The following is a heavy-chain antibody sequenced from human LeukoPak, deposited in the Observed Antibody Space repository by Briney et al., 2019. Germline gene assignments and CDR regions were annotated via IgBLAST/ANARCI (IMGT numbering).Heavy chain of an antibody. CDR3: ARDQQLATYNWFDP. CDR1: GFTFSSYG. V-gene: IGHV3-33*01. Sequence: GGSLRLSCAAPGFTFSSYGMHWVRQAPGKGLEWVAVIWYDGSNKYYADSVKGRFTISRDNSKNTLYLQMNSLRAEDTAVYYCARDQQLATYNWFDPWGQGTLVTVSS. CDR2: IWYDGSNK. J-gene: IGHJ5*02. D-gene: IGHD6-13*01.